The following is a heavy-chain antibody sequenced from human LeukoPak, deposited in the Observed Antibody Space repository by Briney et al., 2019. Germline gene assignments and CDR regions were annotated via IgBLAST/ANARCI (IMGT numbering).Heavy chain of an antibody. CDR2: ISSSGSTM. Sequence: GGSLRLSCAASGFTFSDYYMSWLRQAPGKGLEWVSYISSSGSTMYYADSVKGRFTISRDNANHSLYLQMNSLRAEDTAVYYCARGQQLVRFLPWDYWGQGTLVTVSS. V-gene: IGHV3-11*01. D-gene: IGHD6-6*01. CDR3: ARGQQLVRFLPWDY. J-gene: IGHJ4*02. CDR1: GFTFSDYY.